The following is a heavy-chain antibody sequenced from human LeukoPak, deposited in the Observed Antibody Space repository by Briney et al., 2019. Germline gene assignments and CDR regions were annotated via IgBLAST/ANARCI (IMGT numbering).Heavy chain of an antibody. J-gene: IGHJ5*02. Sequence: ASVKVSCKSSGYIFTNHYMHWVRQAPGQGLEWMGWINPNSGGTNYAQKFQGRVTMTTDTSMSTAYMELSRLTSDDTAVYYCARAGGRSWFDPWGQGTLVTVSS. V-gene: IGHV1-2*02. CDR3: ARAGGRSWFDP. CDR2: INPNSGGT. CDR1: GYIFTNHY.